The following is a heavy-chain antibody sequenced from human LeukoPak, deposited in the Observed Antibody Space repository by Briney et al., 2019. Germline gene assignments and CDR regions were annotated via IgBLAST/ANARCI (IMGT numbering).Heavy chain of an antibody. CDR2: IYSGGST. J-gene: IGHJ3*02. CDR1: GLTVSSNY. D-gene: IGHD5-12*01. Sequence: QSGGSLRLSCAASGLTVSSNYMSWVRQAPGKGLEWVSVIYSGGSTYYADSVKGRFTISRDNSKNTLYLQMNSLRAEDTAVYYCARAVPQSMIHSGAFDIWGQGTIVTVSS. CDR3: ARAVPQSMIHSGAFDI. V-gene: IGHV3-53*01.